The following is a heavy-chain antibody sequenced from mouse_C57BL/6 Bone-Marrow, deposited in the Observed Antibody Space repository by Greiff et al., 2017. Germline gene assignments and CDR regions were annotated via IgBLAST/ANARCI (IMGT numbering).Heavy chain of an antibody. J-gene: IGHJ1*03. CDR2: IYPGSGST. D-gene: IGHD1-1*01. V-gene: IGHV1-55*01. Sequence: QVQLQQPGAELVKPGASVKMSCKASGYTFTSYWITWVKQRPGQGLEWIGDIYPGSGSTNYNEKFKSKATLTVDTSSSTACMQLSSLTSEDSAVYYCARPHYYGSSWYFDVWGTGTTVTVSS. CDR1: GYTFTSYW. CDR3: ARPHYYGSSWYFDV.